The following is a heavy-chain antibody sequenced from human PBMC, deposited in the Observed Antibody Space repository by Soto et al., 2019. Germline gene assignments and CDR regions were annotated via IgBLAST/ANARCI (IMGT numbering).Heavy chain of an antibody. J-gene: IGHJ5*02. CDR2: MNPNSGNT. V-gene: IGHV1-8*01. CDR3: ASTGYIRFVA. Sequence: QVQLVQSGAEVKKPGASVKVSCKASGYTFTSYDINWVRQATGQGLEWMGWMNPNSGNTGHAQKFQGRVTMTRNTTRGAAYMDLNSQRSEYGAVNYGASTGYIRFVAWGEGSVVIVSS. D-gene: IGHD6-13*01. CDR1: GYTFTSYD.